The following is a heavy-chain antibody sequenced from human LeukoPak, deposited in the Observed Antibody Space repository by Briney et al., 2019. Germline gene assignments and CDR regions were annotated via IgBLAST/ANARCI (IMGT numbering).Heavy chain of an antibody. CDR1: GFTFDDYA. CDR3: SRGYSGGFDY. V-gene: IGHV3-74*01. J-gene: IGHJ4*02. Sequence: PGRSLRLSCAASGFTFDDYAMHWVRQAPGKGLVWVSGINSDGTSPIYADSVKGRFTISRDNAKKTLYLQMNSLRAEDTAVYYCSRGYSGGFDYWGQGTLVTVSS. CDR2: INSDGTSP. D-gene: IGHD2-15*01.